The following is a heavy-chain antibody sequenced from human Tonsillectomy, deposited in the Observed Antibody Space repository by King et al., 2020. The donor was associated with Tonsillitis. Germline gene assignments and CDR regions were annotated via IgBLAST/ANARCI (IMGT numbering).Heavy chain of an antibody. CDR3: AGPGLCSGGNCYVPYYYYYMDV. V-gene: IGHV4-34*01. J-gene: IGHJ6*03. CDR2: INHSGST. CDR1: GGSFSGYY. Sequence: MQLQEWGAGLLKPSETLSLTCGVSGGSFSGYYWSWIRQPPGKGLEWIGEINHSGSTNYNPSLKSRVTISVDTSKNQFSLKLSSVTAADTAVYYCAGPGLCSGGNCYVPYYYYYMDVWGKGTTVTVS. D-gene: IGHD2-15*01.